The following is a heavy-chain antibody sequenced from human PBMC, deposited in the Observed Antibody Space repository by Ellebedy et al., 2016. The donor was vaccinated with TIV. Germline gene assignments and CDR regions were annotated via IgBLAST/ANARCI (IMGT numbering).Heavy chain of an antibody. CDR1: GFNFKTHA. V-gene: IGHV3-30-3*01. Sequence: GESLKISCTTSGFNFKTHAFHWVRQAPGKGLEWVSVISYDGSNKYYADSVKGRFTISRDNSRNTLYLQMNSLRGEDTAVYYCARGLSDYGDFALDSWGQGTLVTVSS. J-gene: IGHJ4*02. D-gene: IGHD4-17*01. CDR2: ISYDGSNK. CDR3: ARGLSDYGDFALDS.